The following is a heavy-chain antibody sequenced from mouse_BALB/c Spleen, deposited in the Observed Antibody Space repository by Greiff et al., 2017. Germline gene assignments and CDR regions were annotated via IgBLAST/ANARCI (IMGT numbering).Heavy chain of an antibody. CDR1: GFYIKDYY. V-gene: IGHV14-1*02. CDR2: IDPENGNT. CDR3: AHSNGWFAY. J-gene: IGHJ3*01. Sequence: EVQLQQSGAELVRPGALVKLSCKASGFYIKDYYMHWVKQRPEQGLEWIGWIDPENGNTIFDPKFQGKASITADTSSNTAYLQLSSLTSEDTAVYYCAHSNGWFAYWGQRTLVTVSA.